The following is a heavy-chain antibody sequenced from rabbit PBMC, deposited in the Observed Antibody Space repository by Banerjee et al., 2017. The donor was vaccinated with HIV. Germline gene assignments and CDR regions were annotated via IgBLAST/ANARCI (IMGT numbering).Heavy chain of an antibody. CDR2: IDPVFGTT. V-gene: IGHV1S7*01. J-gene: IGHJ4*01. CDR1: GFDFSSYG. Sequence: QLVESGGGLVTLGGSLKLSCKASGFDFSSYGVSWVRQAPGKGLEWIGYIDPVFGTTYYATWVDGRFTISSHNAQNTLWLQLNSLTAADTATYFCTRLGLWGPGTLVTVS. CDR3: TRLGL.